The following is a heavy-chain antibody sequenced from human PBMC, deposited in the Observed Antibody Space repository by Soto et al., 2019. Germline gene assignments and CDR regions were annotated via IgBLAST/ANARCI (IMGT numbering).Heavy chain of an antibody. Sequence: QVQLQESGPGLVKPPETLSLTCTVSGGSMSNYYWCWIRQPAGKGLEWIGRIYTTGSTHYNPSFKCGVTLSIDMSKNQFSLNLNSVTAADTAVYYCARGFPSIYEILTGHFDHWGQGTLVTVSS. CDR1: GGSMSNYY. CDR2: IYTTGST. D-gene: IGHD3-9*01. CDR3: ARGFPSIYEILTGHFDH. J-gene: IGHJ4*02. V-gene: IGHV4-4*07.